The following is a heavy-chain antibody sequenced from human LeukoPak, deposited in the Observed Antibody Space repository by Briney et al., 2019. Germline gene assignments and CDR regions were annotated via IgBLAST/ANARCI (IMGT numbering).Heavy chain of an antibody. CDR2: ISYDGSNK. CDR3: ARARVIVVVPAAMFSDY. V-gene: IGHV3-30*04. J-gene: IGHJ4*02. D-gene: IGHD2-2*01. CDR1: GFTFSTYA. Sequence: GGSLRLSCAASGFTFSTYAMHWVRQAPGKGLEWVALISYDGSNKNYADSVKGRFTISRDNSKNTLYLQMNSLRAEDTAVYYCARARVIVVVPAAMFSDYWGQGTLVTVSS.